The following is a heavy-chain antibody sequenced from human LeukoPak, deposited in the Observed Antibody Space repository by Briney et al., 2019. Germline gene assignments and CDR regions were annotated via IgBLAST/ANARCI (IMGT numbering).Heavy chain of an antibody. CDR3: ARPQLNLAVAGGDY. J-gene: IGHJ4*02. CDR1: GFTFSSYS. Sequence: GGSLRLSCAASGFTFSSYSMNWVRQAPGKGLEWVSYISSSSSTIYYADSVKGRFTISRDNAKNSLYLQMNSLRAEDTAVYYCARPQLNLAVAGGDYWGQGTLVTVSS. CDR2: ISSSSSTI. D-gene: IGHD6-19*01. V-gene: IGHV3-48*04.